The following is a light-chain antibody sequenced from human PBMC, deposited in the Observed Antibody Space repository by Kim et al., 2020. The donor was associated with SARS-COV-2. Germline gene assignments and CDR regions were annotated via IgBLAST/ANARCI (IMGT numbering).Light chain of an antibody. CDR2: VAA. CDR3: QQRNNWPPAVT. CDR1: QTIGIS. J-gene: IGKJ4*01. V-gene: IGKV3-11*01. Sequence: PGEGAILSCRASQTIGISLGWYQHKLGQAPRLLIYVAAIRAAGIPDRFSGGGSGTDFTLTISSLEPEDFAIYYCQQRNNWPPAVTFGGGTKVDIK.